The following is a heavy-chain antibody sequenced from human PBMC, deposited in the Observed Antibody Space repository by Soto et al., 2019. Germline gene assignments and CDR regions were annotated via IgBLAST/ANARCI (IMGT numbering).Heavy chain of an antibody. CDR3: MPGGDAST. CDR1: GFTFRNYW. V-gene: IGHV3-7*01. CDR2: TKPDGSAR. D-gene: IGHD3-16*01. Sequence: VQLVESGGGLVQPGGSLRLSCAASGFTFRNYWMHWVRQAPGKGLEWVANTKPDGSARFYVDSVKGRFIISRDNAKNSLYLQMNSLRDEDSAVYYCMPGGDASTWGQGTLVTVSS. J-gene: IGHJ4*02.